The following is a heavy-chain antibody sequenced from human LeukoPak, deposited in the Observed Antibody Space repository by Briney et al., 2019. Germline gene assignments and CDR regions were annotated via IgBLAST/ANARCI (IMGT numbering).Heavy chain of an antibody. J-gene: IGHJ4*02. CDR3: ARQDGSAKYYFDY. CDR1: GYSFTNYW. CDR2: IYPADSDT. V-gene: IGHV5-51*01. Sequence: GESLKISCKGSGYSFTNYWIGWVRQMPGKGLECMGIIYPADSDTRYSPSFQGQVTISADKSISTAYLQWSSLKASDTAIYYCARQDGSAKYYFDYWGQGTLVTVSS. D-gene: IGHD3-10*01.